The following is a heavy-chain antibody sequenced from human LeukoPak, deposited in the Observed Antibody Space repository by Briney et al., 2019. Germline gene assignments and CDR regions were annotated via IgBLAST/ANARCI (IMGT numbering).Heavy chain of an antibody. Sequence: GASVKVSCKASGYTYTGYFMHWVRQAPGQGLEGMGWINPNRGGTNYAQKFQGRVNMPRDTSISTAYMELRRLRSDDTAVHYCARGEAYSSSWYGYWGQETLVTVSS. V-gene: IGHV1-2*02. D-gene: IGHD6-13*01. CDR2: INPNRGGT. CDR1: GYTYTGYF. J-gene: IGHJ4*02. CDR3: ARGEAYSSSWYGY.